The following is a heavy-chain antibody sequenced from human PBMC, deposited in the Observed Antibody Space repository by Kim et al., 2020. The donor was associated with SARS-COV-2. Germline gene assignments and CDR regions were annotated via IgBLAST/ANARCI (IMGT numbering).Heavy chain of an antibody. CDR2: INPNSGGT. Sequence: ASVKVSCKASGYTFTGYYMHWVRQAPGQGLEWMGWINPNSGGTNYAQKFQGRVTMTRDTSISTAYMELSRLRSDNTAVYYCARDGLDGSSWYIIRGYNWFDPWGQGTLVTVSS. J-gene: IGHJ5*02. CDR1: GYTFTGYY. CDR3: ARDGLDGSSWYIIRGYNWFDP. V-gene: IGHV1-2*02. D-gene: IGHD6-13*01.